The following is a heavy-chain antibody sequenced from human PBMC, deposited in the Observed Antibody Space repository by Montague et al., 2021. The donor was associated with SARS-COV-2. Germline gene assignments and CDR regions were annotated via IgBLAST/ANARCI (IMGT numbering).Heavy chain of an antibody. CDR3: SRHRCYDVVTYYPDF. V-gene: IGHV4-39*01. Sequence: SETLSLTCSVSGGSFNSDNFFWVWIRQPPGKRLEWIVVISNGGRSXATPSLKSRVTISVHTSSNQLSLNVKSVTAADTAVYYCSRHRCYDVVTYYPDFWGQGILVTVSS. CDR1: GGSFNSDNFF. CDR2: ISNGGRS. J-gene: IGHJ4*01. D-gene: IGHD3-9*01.